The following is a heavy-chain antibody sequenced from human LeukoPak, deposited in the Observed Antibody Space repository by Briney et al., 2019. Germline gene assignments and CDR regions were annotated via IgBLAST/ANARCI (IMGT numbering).Heavy chain of an antibody. J-gene: IGHJ4*02. CDR1: GYSFKIYA. CDR3: AREHDTLTGFSFDS. D-gene: IGHD3-9*01. Sequence: ASVKVSCKASGYSFKIYAFQWVRQAPGQRLEWMGWINAGNGNTKYSQKYQGRVTITRDTSASTAYMELSSLRSEDTAVYYCAREHDTLTGFSFDSWGQGTLVTVSS. CDR2: INAGNGNT. V-gene: IGHV1-3*01.